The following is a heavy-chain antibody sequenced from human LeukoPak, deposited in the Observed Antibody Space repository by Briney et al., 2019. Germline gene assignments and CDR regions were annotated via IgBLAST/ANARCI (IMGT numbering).Heavy chain of an antibody. J-gene: IGHJ6*03. CDR2: TRSKTYSYAT. CDR3: TRHEMELRPYYYYYMDV. D-gene: IGHD1-26*01. Sequence: GGSLRLSCAASGFTFNGSAMHWVRQASGKGLEWVGRTRSKTYSYATAFAASVKGRFTISRDDSKNTAYLQMTNLKTEDTAVYYCTRHEMELRPYYYYYMDVWGKGTTVTVSS. CDR1: GFTFNGSA. V-gene: IGHV3-73*01.